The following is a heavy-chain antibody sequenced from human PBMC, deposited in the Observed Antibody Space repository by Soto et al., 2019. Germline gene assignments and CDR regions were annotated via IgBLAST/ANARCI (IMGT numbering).Heavy chain of an antibody. J-gene: IGHJ6*02. D-gene: IGHD2-2*01. CDR3: AGGHRGYCSSTSCQGGMDV. CDR1: GGSVSRGSYY. V-gene: IGHV4-61*01. CDR2: IYYSGST. Sequence: PSETLSLTCTVSGGSVSRGSYYWSWIRQPPGKGLEWIGYIYYSGSTNYNPSLKSRVTISVDTSKNQFSLKLSSVTAADTAVYYCAGGHRGYCSSTSCQGGMDVWGQGTTVTVSS.